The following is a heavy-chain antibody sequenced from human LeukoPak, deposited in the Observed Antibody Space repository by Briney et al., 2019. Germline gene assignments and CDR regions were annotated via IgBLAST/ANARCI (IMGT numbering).Heavy chain of an antibody. CDR1: GFTFSSYG. V-gene: IGHV3-30*18. J-gene: IGHJ4*02. CDR3: AKVGQQLAHFDY. Sequence: GGSLRLSCAASGFTFSSYGMHWVRQAPGKGLEWVAVISYDGSNKYYADSVKGRFTISRDNSKNTLYLQMNSLRAEDTAVYYCAKVGQQLAHFDYWGQGTLVTVSS. CDR2: ISYDGSNK. D-gene: IGHD6-13*01.